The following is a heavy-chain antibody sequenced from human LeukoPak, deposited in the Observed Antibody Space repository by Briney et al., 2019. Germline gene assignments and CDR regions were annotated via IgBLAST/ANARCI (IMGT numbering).Heavy chain of an antibody. D-gene: IGHD3-10*01. J-gene: IGHJ6*03. Sequence: GGSLRLSXAASGFTLSSYAMSWVRQAPGKGLEWVSSISASGGSTNYADSVKGRFTISRDNSKNTVYLQMNSLRAEDTAVYYCAKVMKGSERLTMVRGVIIKTAGLYYMDVWGKGTTVTVSS. V-gene: IGHV3-23*01. CDR2: ISASGGST. CDR3: AKVMKGSERLTMVRGVIIKTAGLYYMDV. CDR1: GFTLSSYA.